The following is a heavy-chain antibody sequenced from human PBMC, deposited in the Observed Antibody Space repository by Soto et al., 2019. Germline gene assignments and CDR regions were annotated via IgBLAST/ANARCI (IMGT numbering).Heavy chain of an antibody. D-gene: IGHD3-10*01. V-gene: IGHV4-39*07. CDR1: AGSVSNSNYY. CDR3: ARDYRTPSGGMVV. CDR2: VYYRGRS. J-gene: IGHJ6*02. Sequence: PSETLSLTCTVSAGSVSNSNYYWGWIRQSPGKGLEWIGSVYYRGRSYSKSSVKSRVTISVDTFKNQYSLKMSSVTAADTAVYHCARDYRTPSGGMVVWGQGTTVTVSS.